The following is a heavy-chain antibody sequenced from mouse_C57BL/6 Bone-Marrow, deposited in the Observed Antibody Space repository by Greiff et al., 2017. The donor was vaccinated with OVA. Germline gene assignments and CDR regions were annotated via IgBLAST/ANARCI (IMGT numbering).Heavy chain of an antibody. CDR2: IWSGGST. J-gene: IGHJ1*03. V-gene: IGHV2-2*01. CDR3: ARNRGAYDGYDYWYFDV. CDR1: GFSLTSYG. D-gene: IGHD2-3*01. Sequence: VHLVESGPGLVQPSQSLSITCTVSGFSLTSYGVHWVRQSPGKGLEWLGVIWSGGSTDYNAAFISRLSISKDNSKSQVFFKMNSLQADDTAIYYCARNRGAYDGYDYWYFDVWGTGTTVTVSS.